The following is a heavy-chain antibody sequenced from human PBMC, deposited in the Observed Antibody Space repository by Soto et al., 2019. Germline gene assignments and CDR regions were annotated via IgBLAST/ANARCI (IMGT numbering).Heavy chain of an antibody. CDR3: ARGLDTAKSGY. CDR2: IYPAGNT. D-gene: IGHD5-18*01. Sequence: VQLVESGGGLIQPGGSLRLSCAASGFTVSSHHMTWVRQAPGRGPEWVSTIYPAGNTFYADSVNGRFTNSRDTSKNMLSLQMNSLRADDTAVYYCARGLDTAKSGYWGQGTLVTVSS. V-gene: IGHV3-53*01. J-gene: IGHJ4*02. CDR1: GFTVSSHH.